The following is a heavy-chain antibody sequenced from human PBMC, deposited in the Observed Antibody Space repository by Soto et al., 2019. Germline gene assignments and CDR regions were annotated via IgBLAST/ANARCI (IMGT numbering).Heavy chain of an antibody. CDR1: GFTFSSYA. V-gene: IGHV3-30-3*01. J-gene: IGHJ6*02. D-gene: IGHD3-9*01. Sequence: VQLVEAGGGGFQPGRCLRLSCAASGFTFSSYAMHWVRQAPGKGLEWGAVISYDRSNKNYAESVKGRFTISRDNSKNTLYMQMKSLRAADTAVYYCARELRYVDWPRLGGMDVWGQGTTVTVSS. CDR3: ARELRYVDWPRLGGMDV. CDR2: ISYDRSNK.